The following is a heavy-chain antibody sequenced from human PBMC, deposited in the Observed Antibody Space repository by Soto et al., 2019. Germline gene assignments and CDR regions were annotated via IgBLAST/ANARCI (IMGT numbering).Heavy chain of an antibody. J-gene: IGHJ6*02. CDR1: GGSFSGYY. D-gene: IGHD6-13*01. Sequence: QVQLQQWGAGLLKPSETLSLTCAVYGGSFSGYYWSWIRQPPGKGLEWIGEINHSGSTNYNPSLKSRVTISVDTSKNQFSLKLSSVTAADTAVYFCARGAAAGVDYGMDVWGRGTTVTVS. CDR3: ARGAAAGVDYGMDV. V-gene: IGHV4-34*01. CDR2: INHSGST.